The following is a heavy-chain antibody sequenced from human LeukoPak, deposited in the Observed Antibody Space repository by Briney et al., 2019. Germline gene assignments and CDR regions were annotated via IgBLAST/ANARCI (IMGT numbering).Heavy chain of an antibody. CDR3: AKEFNRGLPDY. CDR1: GFTFSTYG. D-gene: IGHD2-21*01. V-gene: IGHV3-30*18. J-gene: IGHJ4*02. CDR2: ISYDGSNE. Sequence: GGSLRLSCAASGFTFSTYGMHWVRQAPGKGLEWVAVISYDGSNEYYADSVKGRFTISRDNSKNTLYLQMSSLRAEDTAVYYCAKEFNRGLPDYWGQGALVTVSS.